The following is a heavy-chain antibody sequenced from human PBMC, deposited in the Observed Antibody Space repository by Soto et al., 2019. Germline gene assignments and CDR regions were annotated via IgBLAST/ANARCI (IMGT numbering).Heavy chain of an antibody. J-gene: IGHJ3*02. D-gene: IGHD5-12*01. CDR1: IGSISSYY. CDR2: ISTTGSP. Sequence: PSETLALTCTVSIGSISSYYLSWYRQPAGKGLEWIGRISTTGSPSYNPSLESRVTVSVDTSKNQFSLKLSSVTAADTAVYYCAREWLDAFDIWGQGTMVT. CDR3: AREWLDAFDI. V-gene: IGHV4-4*07.